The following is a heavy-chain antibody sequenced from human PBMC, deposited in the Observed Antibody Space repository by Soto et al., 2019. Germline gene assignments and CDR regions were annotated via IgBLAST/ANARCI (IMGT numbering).Heavy chain of an antibody. CDR2: ISYDGSNK. D-gene: IGHD2-15*01. V-gene: IGHV3-30*03. J-gene: IGHJ4*02. CDR1: GFTFSSYG. Sequence: LRLSCAASGFTFSSYGMHWVRQAPGKGLEWVAVISYDGSNKYYADSVKGRFTISRDNSKNTLYLQMNSLRAEDTAVYYCWSYCSGGSCYDLDYWGQGTLVTVSS. CDR3: WSYCSGGSCYDLDY.